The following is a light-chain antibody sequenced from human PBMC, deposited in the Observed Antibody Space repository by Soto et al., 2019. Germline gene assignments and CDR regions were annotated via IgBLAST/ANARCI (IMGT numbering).Light chain of an antibody. V-gene: IGLV1-51*01. CDR1: SSNIGSNY. J-gene: IGLJ2*01. CDR2: DNG. Sequence: QSVLTQPPSVSAAPGQKVTISCSGSSSNIGSNYVSWYQQLPGTAPKLLIYDNGNRPSGIPDRFSGSQSGTSATLGITGLQTGDEADYYCGTWDNSLSAVFGGGTKLTVL. CDR3: GTWDNSLSAV.